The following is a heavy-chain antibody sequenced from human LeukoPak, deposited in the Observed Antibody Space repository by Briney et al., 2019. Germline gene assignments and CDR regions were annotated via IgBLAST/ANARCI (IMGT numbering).Heavy chain of an antibody. Sequence: PGGSLRLSCAASGFTVSSKYMSWVRQAPGKGLEWVSVIYSGGGTYYADSVKGRFTISRDNSKNTLYLQMNSLRAEDTAVYYCATERYYCSSTSCYSLGYWGQGTLVTVSS. CDR1: GFTVSSKY. CDR2: IYSGGGT. V-gene: IGHV3-66*01. D-gene: IGHD2-2*01. J-gene: IGHJ4*02. CDR3: ATERYYCSSTSCYSLGY.